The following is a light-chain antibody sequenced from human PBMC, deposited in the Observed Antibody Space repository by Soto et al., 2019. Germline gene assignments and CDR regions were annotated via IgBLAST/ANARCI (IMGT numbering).Light chain of an antibody. J-gene: IGKJ1*01. Sequence: EILLTQSPGTLSLSPGERATLSCRASQSVSSSYLAWYQQKPGQAPRLLIYGASSRATGIPDRFSGSGSGTDFTLTISRLEPEDFAVYYCQQYGRSPTTCGQGTKG. CDR2: GAS. CDR1: QSVSSSY. CDR3: QQYGRSPTT. V-gene: IGKV3-20*01.